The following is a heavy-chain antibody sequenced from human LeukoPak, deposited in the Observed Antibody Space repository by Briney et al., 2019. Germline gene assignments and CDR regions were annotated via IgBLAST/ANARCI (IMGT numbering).Heavy chain of an antibody. CDR2: IDGGNGNT. CDR1: GYTFTNYA. Sequence: ASVRVSCKASGYTFTNYAMHWVRQAPGQRLEWMGWIDGGNGNTQCSQKFQGRVTITRDTSASTAYMELSSLRSEDTAVYYCARGWQAQSFLFDYWGQGTVVTVSS. J-gene: IGHJ4*02. D-gene: IGHD2-15*01. CDR3: ARGWQAQSFLFDY. V-gene: IGHV1-3*01.